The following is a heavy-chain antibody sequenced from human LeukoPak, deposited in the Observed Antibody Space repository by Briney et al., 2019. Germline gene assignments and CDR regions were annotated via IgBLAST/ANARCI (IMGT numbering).Heavy chain of an antibody. CDR1: GGSISSYY. CDR2: IYYSGST. Sequence: SETLSLTCTVSGGSISSYYWSWIRQPPGKGLEWIGYIYYSGSTYYNPSLKSRVTISVDTSKNQFSLKLSSVTAADTAVYYCARLETDCSSTSCLISSAFDIWGQGTMVTVSS. CDR3: ARLETDCSSTSCLISSAFDI. V-gene: IGHV4-59*08. D-gene: IGHD2-2*01. J-gene: IGHJ3*02.